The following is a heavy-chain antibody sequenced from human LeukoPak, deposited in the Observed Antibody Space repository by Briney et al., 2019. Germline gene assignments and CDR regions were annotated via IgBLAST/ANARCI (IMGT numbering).Heavy chain of an antibody. D-gene: IGHD6-13*01. V-gene: IGHV4-34*01. Sequence: SETLSLTCAVYGGSFSGYYFSWIRQPPGKGLEWIAEINHSGRTNYNPSLKSRVTISVDTSQKQFYLKLSSVTAADTAVYYCARGSSSWYPDYWGQGTLVTVSS. CDR2: INHSGRT. J-gene: IGHJ4*02. CDR3: ARGSSSWYPDY. CDR1: GGSFSGYY.